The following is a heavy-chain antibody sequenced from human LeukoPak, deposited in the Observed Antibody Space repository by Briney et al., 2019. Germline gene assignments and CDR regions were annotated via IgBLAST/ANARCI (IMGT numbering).Heavy chain of an antibody. V-gene: IGHV1-8*01. J-gene: IGHJ4*02. D-gene: IGHD3-16*02. Sequence: ASVKVSCKASGYTFTSYDINWVRQATGQGLEWLGWMNPNSGNTGYAQKFQGRVTMTRNTSISTAYMELSSLRSEDTAVYYCARLKYYDYVWGSYRVIDYWGQGTLVTVSS. CDR2: MNPNSGNT. CDR1: GYTFTSYD. CDR3: ARLKYYDYVWGSYRVIDY.